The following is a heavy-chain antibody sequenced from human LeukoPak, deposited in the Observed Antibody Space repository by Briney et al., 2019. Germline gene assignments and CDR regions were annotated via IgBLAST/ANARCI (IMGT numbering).Heavy chain of an antibody. CDR1: GFSFSSYA. CDR2: ISSSGSTI. D-gene: IGHD6-13*01. CDR3: AQIQSSWYPPVGY. Sequence: GGSLRLSCAASGFSFSSYAMSWVRQAPGKGLEWVSYISSSGSTIYYADSVKGRFTISRDNAKNSLYLQMNSLRAEDTAVYYCAQIQSSWYPPVGYWGQGTLVTVSS. V-gene: IGHV3-48*03. J-gene: IGHJ4*02.